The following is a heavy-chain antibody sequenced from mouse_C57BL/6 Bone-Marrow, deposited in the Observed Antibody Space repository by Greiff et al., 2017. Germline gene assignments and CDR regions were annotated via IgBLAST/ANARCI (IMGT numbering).Heavy chain of an antibody. D-gene: IGHD1-1*01. CDR3: RITTVGDYYAMDY. CDR1: GFTFSDYY. V-gene: IGHV5-12*01. Sequence: EVQLVESGGGLVQPGGSLKLSCAASGFTFSDYYMYWVRQTPEKRLEWVAYISNGGGSTYYPDTVQGRFTISRDNAKNTLYLQMSRLKSEDTAMYYCRITTVGDYYAMDYWGQGTSVTVSS. J-gene: IGHJ4*01. CDR2: ISNGGGST.